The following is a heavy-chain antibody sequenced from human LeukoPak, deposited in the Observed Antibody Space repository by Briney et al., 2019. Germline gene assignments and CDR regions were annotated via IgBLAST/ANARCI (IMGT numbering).Heavy chain of an antibody. CDR1: GYSFILYG. V-gene: IGHV1-18*01. D-gene: IGHD4-11*01. CDR2: ISTSTGDT. J-gene: IGHJ4*02. Sequence: ASVKVSCKTSGYSFILYGISWVRQAPGQGPEWMGWISTSTGDTKYTQKFQGRVTLTTDTSTSTAYMELSSLRSDDTAVYYCTRDDNYGIFVNVDYWGQGTLVTVSS. CDR3: TRDDNYGIFVNVDY.